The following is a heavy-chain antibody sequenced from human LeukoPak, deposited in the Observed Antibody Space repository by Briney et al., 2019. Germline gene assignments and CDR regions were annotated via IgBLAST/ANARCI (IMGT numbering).Heavy chain of an antibody. CDR2: ISSSGSTI. Sequence: GGSLRLSCAASGFTFSDYYMSWIRQAPGKGLEWVSYISSSGSTIYYADSVKGRFTISRDNAKNSLYLQMNSLRAEDTAVYYCASSRIAAACFDYWGQGTLVTVSS. D-gene: IGHD6-13*01. V-gene: IGHV3-11*01. CDR3: ASSRIAAACFDY. J-gene: IGHJ4*02. CDR1: GFTFSDYY.